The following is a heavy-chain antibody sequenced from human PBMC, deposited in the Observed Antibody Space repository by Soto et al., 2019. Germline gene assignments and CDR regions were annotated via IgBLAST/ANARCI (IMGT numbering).Heavy chain of an antibody. D-gene: IGHD6-19*01. CDR1: GGTFSRYA. J-gene: IGHJ2*01. CDR3: AQTLGLAVSGPGRFDL. V-gene: IGHV1-69*12. CDR2: IIPIFGTP. Sequence: QVQLVQSGTEVKKPGSSVKVSCKASGGTFSRYAISWVRQAPGQGLEWMGGIIPIFGTPNYAQTFQGRVTSTADEATSTADMELRSLRSEDTAVYYCAQTLGLAVSGPGRFDLWGRGTLVTVTS.